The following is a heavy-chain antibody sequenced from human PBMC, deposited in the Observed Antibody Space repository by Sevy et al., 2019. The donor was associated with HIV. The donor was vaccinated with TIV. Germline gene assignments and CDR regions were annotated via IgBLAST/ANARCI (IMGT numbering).Heavy chain of an antibody. D-gene: IGHD6-19*01. CDR3: ARGRLGIAVAGVFDY. CDR1: GGSISSSNR. V-gene: IGHV4-4*02. Sequence: SETLSLTCAVSGGSISSSNRWSWVRQPPGKGLEWIGEIYHSGSTNYNPSLKSRVTISVDKSKNQFSVKLTSVTAADTAGYYCARGRLGIAVAGVFDYWGPGTLVTVSS. J-gene: IGHJ4*02. CDR2: IYHSGST.